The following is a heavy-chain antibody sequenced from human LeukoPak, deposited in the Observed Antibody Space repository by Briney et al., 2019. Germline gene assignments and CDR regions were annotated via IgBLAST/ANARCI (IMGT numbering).Heavy chain of an antibody. CDR1: GFTFSSCA. J-gene: IGHJ4*02. CDR2: VSGGGSST. CDR3: AKDLYTSRYACCFDY. D-gene: IGHD6-13*01. Sequence: GGSLRLSCAASGFTFSSCAMSWVRQAPGKGLEWVSGVSGGGSSTYYADSVKGRFTISRDNSKNMLYLQMNSLRAEDTAVYYCAKDLYTSRYACCFDYWGQGTLVTVSS. V-gene: IGHV3-23*01.